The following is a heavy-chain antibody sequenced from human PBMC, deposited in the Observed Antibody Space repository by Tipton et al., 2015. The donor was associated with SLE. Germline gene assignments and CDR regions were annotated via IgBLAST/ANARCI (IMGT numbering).Heavy chain of an antibody. CDR1: GYTLAEYG. D-gene: IGHD3-3*01. CDR2: ISAYSGDT. Sequence: QVQLVQSGPEVKKPGASVIVSCKASGYTLAEYGFDWVRQAPGQGLEWMGWISAYSGDTNFAQNLQGRVTMTTDTSTSTAYMELRSLRSDDTAVYYCARVDGYYTSPVYWGQGTLVTVSS. CDR3: ARVDGYYTSPVY. V-gene: IGHV1-18*01. J-gene: IGHJ4*02.